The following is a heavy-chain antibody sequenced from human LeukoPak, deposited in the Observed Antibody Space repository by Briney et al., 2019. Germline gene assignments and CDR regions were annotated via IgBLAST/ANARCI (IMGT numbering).Heavy chain of an antibody. D-gene: IGHD3-22*01. Sequence: GGSLRLSCAASGFTFSGYSMNWVRQAPGKGLEWVSSISSSSSNTYYADSVKGRFTISRDNAKNSLYLQMNSLRAEDTAVYYCARVYDSSGYHFDYWGQGTLVTVSS. CDR2: ISSSSSNT. CDR3: ARVYDSSGYHFDY. CDR1: GFTFSGYS. J-gene: IGHJ4*02. V-gene: IGHV3-21*01.